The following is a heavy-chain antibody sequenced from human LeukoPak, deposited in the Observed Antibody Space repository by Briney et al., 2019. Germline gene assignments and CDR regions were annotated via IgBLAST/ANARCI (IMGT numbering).Heavy chain of an antibody. V-gene: IGHV5-51*01. D-gene: IGHD4/OR15-4a*01. J-gene: IGHJ2*01. CDR2: IYPGDSDT. CDR3: ARPNYGETYDYWYFDL. Sequence: GESLKISCKGSGYSFNTYWIGWVRQMPGKGLEWMGIIYPGDSDTKYSPSFQGQVTISADKSISTAYLQWSSLKASDTAIYYCARPNYGETYDYWYFDLWGRGTLVTVSS. CDR1: GYSFNTYW.